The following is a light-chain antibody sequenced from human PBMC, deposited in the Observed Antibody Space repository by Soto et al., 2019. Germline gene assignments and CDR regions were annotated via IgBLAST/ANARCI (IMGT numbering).Light chain of an antibody. CDR1: SSDIGGYKY. V-gene: IGLV2-14*01. Sequence: QSALTQPASVSGSLGQSITISCTGTSSDIGGYKYVSWYQQHTGKAPKLIIFEVSNRPSGVSDRFSGSNSGNTATLTISWLQAEDGAECYCTSYSRYSDLVFGGVTKSPS. J-gene: IGLJ3*02. CDR2: EVS. CDR3: TSYSRYSDLV.